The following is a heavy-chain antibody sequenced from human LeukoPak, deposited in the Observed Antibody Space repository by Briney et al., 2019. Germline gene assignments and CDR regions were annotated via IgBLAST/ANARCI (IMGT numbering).Heavy chain of an antibody. CDR1: GGSISSYY. CDR3: ARIPPGYSSSWYYGDAFDI. J-gene: IGHJ3*02. CDR2: IYTSGST. V-gene: IGHV4-4*07. Sequence: PSETLSLTCTVSGGSISSYYWSWIRQPAGKGLEWIGRIYTSGSTNYNPSLKSRVTISVDTSKNQFSLKLSSVTAADTAVYYCARIPPGYSSSWYYGDAFDIWGQGTMVTVSS. D-gene: IGHD6-13*01.